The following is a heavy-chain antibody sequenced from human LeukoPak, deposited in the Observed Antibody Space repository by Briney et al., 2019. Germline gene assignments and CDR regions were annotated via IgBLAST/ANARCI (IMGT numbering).Heavy chain of an antibody. CDR2: ISSGGSSI. CDR1: RVTFSNYE. Sequence: GGSLRLSCEASRVTFSNYEMNWVRQAPGKGLEWVSFISSGGSSIYQADSVKGRFTISRDNAKKSLYLQMNSLRDEDTAVYYCARVQRYYGSGSYYTFDYWGQGTLVTVSS. CDR3: ARVQRYYGSGSYYTFDY. V-gene: IGHV3-48*03. D-gene: IGHD3-10*01. J-gene: IGHJ4*02.